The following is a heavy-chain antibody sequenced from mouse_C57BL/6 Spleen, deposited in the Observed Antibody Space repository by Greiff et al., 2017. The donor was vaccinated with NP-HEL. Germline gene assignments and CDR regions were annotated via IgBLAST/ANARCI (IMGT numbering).Heavy chain of an antibody. V-gene: IGHV5-6*01. J-gene: IGHJ2*01. CDR1: GFTFSSYG. Sequence: EVQLVESGGDLVKPGGSLKLSCAASGFTFSSYGLSWVRQTPDKRLEWVATISSGGSYTYYPDSVKGRFTISRDNAKNTLYLQMSSLKSEDTAMYHWARTTYYSNYEACDYGGQGTTLTVSS. CDR2: ISSGGSYT. D-gene: IGHD2-5*01. CDR3: ARTTYYSNYEACDY.